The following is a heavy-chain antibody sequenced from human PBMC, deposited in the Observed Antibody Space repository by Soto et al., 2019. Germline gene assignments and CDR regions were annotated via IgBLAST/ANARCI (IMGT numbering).Heavy chain of an antibody. J-gene: IGHJ4*02. D-gene: IGHD1-26*01. V-gene: IGHV3-23*01. CDR1: GFTFTSHA. CDR2: SSGSGGST. Sequence: EVHLLDSGGGLVQPGGSLSLSCAASGFTFTSHAMSWDRQAPGKALEWVSGSSGSGGSTYYADSVKSRFTISRDNSKNTLYVQMNSLGAEDAAVYYCASWSSSGSYGHWGYFAYWGQGSLVTFSS. CDR3: ASWSSSGSYGHWGYFAY.